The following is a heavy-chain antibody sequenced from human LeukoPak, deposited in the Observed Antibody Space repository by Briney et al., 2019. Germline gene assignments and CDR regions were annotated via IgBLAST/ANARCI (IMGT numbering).Heavy chain of an antibody. CDR1: GYTFTSYY. D-gene: IGHD2-2*01. V-gene: IGHV1-46*01. Sequence: ASVKVSCKASGYTFTSYYMHWVRQAPGQGLEWMGIINPSGGSTSYAQKFQGRVTMTRDTSTSTVYMELSSLRSEDTAVYYCARDFSEDIVVVPAAIRFNWFDPWGQGTLVTVSS. CDR3: ARDFSEDIVVVPAAIRFNWFDP. CDR2: INPSGGST. J-gene: IGHJ5*02.